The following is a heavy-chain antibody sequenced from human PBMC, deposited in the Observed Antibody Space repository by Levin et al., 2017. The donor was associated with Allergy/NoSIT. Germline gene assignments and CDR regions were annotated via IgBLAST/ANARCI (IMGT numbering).Heavy chain of an antibody. CDR3: ARPVLPTAV. D-gene: IGHD4/OR15-4a*01. Sequence: GESLKISCAASGFTFSSYWMYWVRQAPGKGLMWVSRISTDGSATSYADSVKGRFTISRDNAKNTLYLQMNSLRAEDTAVYYCARPVLPTAVWGQGTLVTVSS. CDR2: ISTDGSAT. J-gene: IGHJ4*02. CDR1: GFTFSSYW. V-gene: IGHV3-74*01.